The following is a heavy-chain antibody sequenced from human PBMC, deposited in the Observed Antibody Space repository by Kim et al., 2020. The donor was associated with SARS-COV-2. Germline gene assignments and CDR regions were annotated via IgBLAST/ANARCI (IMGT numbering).Heavy chain of an antibody. CDR2: INAYNGNT. Sequence: ASVKVSCKTSGYTFSRYGLSWVRQAPGQGLECLGWINAYNGNTNYAQKFQGRVTMTRDTSTSTAYMELRTLRPDDTAVYYCARDLPPKVVVVAATPVGGMDVWGQGTTVTVSS. CDR3: ARDLPPKVVVVAATPVGGMDV. V-gene: IGHV1-18*01. J-gene: IGHJ6*02. CDR1: GYTFSRYG. D-gene: IGHD2-15*01.